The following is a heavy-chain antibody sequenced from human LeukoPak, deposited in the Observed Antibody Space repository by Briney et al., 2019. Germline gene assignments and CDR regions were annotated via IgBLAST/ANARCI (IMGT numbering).Heavy chain of an antibody. V-gene: IGHV3-7*01. CDR3: AKARYSSGLDY. CDR2: VKQDGSGE. D-gene: IGHD6-19*01. J-gene: IGHJ4*02. CDR1: GFTLTNYW. Sequence: GGSLRLSCAASGFTLTNYWMSWVRQAPGKGLEWVANVKQDGSGEYYVDSVKGRFTVSRDNTNKLLFLQMNSLRAEDTAVYHCAKARYSSGLDYWGQGTLVSVSS.